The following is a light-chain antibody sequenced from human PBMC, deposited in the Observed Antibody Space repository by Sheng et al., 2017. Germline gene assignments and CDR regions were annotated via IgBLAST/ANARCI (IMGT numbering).Light chain of an antibody. CDR1: TSNIGNNY. CDR2: DNN. V-gene: IGLV1-51*01. Sequence: QSVLTQPPSVSAAPGQKVTISCSGSTSNIGNNYVSWYQQLPGTAPKLLIYDNNKRPSGIPDRFSGSKSGTSATLGITGLQTGDEADYYCGTWDSSLSAGVFVGGTKLTVL. CDR3: GTWDSSLSAGV. J-gene: IGLJ3*02.